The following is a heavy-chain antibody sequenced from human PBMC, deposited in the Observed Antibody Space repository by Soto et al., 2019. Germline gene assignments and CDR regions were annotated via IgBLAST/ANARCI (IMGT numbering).Heavy chain of an antibody. D-gene: IGHD2-15*01. CDR2: IYHSGST. CDR1: SGSISSINC. Sequence: QVQLQEPGPGLVKPSGTLSLTCAVSSGSISSINCWSWVRQPPGKGLEWIGEIYHSGSTNYNPSLKSRVTIIEDKSNIQFPRKMLTVDAPDMVVYYCARARRDIVVVVAAHYWYFNLWGRGTLFTVSS. CDR3: ARARRDIVVVVAAHYWYFNL. V-gene: IGHV4-4*02. J-gene: IGHJ2*01.